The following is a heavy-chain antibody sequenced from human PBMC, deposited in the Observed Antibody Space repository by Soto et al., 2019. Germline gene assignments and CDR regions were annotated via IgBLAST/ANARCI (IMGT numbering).Heavy chain of an antibody. V-gene: IGHV4-39*01. CDR1: GGSISSSSYY. D-gene: IGHD4-17*01. CDR3: ARHFYGDYDIDY. J-gene: IGHJ6*02. Sequence: SETLSLTCTVSGGSISSSSYYWGWIRQPPGKGLEWIGSIYYSGSTYYNPSLRSRVTISVDTSKNQFSLKLSSVTAADTAVYYCARHFYGDYDIDYWGQGTTVTVS. CDR2: IYYSGST.